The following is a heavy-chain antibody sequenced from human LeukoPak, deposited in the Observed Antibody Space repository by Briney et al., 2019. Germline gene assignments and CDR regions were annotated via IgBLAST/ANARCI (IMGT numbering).Heavy chain of an antibody. V-gene: IGHV3-48*01. CDR2: IRSSSET. J-gene: IGHJ5*02. Sequence: GGSLRLSCAASGFIFSQYSMNWVRQAPGKGLEWVSHIRSSSETFYTDSVKGRFTISRDNARNSLYLQMNNLRGEDTAIYYCARDAGNSGYGCDLWGQGTLVTVSS. D-gene: IGHD5-12*01. CDR1: GFIFSQYS. CDR3: ARDAGNSGYGCDL.